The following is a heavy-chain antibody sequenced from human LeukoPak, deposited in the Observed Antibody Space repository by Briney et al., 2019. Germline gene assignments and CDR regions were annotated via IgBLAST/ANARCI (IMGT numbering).Heavy chain of an antibody. CDR2: IYYSGST. CDR1: GGSISSGGYY. D-gene: IGHD3-3*01. Sequence: PSETLSLTCTVSGGSISSGGYYWSWIRQHPGKGLEWIGYIYYSGSTYYNPSLKSRVTISVDTSKNQFSLKLSSVTAADTAVYYCAREYYDFQGYYYYYMDVWGKGTTVTVSS. CDR3: AREYYDFQGYYYYYMDV. J-gene: IGHJ6*03. V-gene: IGHV4-31*03.